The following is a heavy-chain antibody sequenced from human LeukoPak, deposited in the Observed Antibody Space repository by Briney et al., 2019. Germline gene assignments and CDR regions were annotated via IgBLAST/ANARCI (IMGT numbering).Heavy chain of an antibody. CDR2: IKSKTDVGTT. V-gene: IGHV3-15*01. Sequence: GGSLRLSCEASGFTFSNAWMSWFRQAPGKGLEWGGRIKSKTDVGTTDYAAPVKGRFTISRDDSKNTLYLQMNSLKTEDTAVYYCTTGVGATPLGYWGQGTLVTVSS. CDR1: GFTFSNAW. CDR3: TTGVGATPLGY. J-gene: IGHJ4*02. D-gene: IGHD1-26*01.